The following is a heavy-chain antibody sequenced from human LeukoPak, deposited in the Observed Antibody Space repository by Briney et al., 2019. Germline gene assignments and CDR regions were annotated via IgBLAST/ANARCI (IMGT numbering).Heavy chain of an antibody. Sequence: GRSLRLSCAASGFPFGVYAVHWVRQAPAKGLEWVAVISNDGSNKYYADSVKGRFTISRDNSKNTLYLQMNSLTAEDTALYYCARVGFGSYVFDIWGQGTMVTVSS. CDR3: ARVGFGSYVFDI. CDR1: GFPFGVYA. D-gene: IGHD3-10*01. CDR2: ISNDGSNK. J-gene: IGHJ3*02. V-gene: IGHV3-30-3*01.